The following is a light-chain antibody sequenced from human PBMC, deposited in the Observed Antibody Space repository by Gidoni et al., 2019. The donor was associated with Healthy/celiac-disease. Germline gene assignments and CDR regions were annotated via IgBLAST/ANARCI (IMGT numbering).Light chain of an antibody. CDR1: QSLLHSNGYNY. J-gene: IGKJ4*01. CDR2: LGS. CDR3: MQALQTPPNT. Sequence: DIVMTQSPLSLPVTPGEPASISCRSSQSLLHSNGYNYLDWYLQKPGQSPQLLIYLGSNRASGGPDRFSGSGSGTDFTLKISRVEAEDVWVYYCMQALQTPPNTFGGGTKVEIK. V-gene: IGKV2-28*01.